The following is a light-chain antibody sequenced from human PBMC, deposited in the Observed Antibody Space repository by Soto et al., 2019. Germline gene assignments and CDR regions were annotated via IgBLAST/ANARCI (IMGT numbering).Light chain of an antibody. CDR1: VGL. CDR3: CLYVGGRTYV. Sequence: QSALTQPASVSGSPGQSITVSCTAAVGLVSWYQQHPGKVPKLIIYDDTKRPSGVSRRFSGIKSGNTDSLTISGLQAWDEADYYCCLYVGGRTYVFGAGTKVTVL. V-gene: IGLV2-23*01. CDR2: DDT. J-gene: IGLJ1*01.